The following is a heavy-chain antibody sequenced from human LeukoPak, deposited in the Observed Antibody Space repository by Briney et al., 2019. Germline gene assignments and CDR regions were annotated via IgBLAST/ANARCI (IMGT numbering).Heavy chain of an antibody. CDR1: GFTVSSNY. CDR2: IYSGGST. CDR3: ALGKGYSYGFSY. J-gene: IGHJ4*02. V-gene: IGHV3-53*01. D-gene: IGHD5-18*01. Sequence: GGSLRLSCAASGFTVSSNYMSWVRQAPGKGLVWVSVIYSGGSTYYADSVKGRFTISRDNSKNTLYLQMNSLRAEDTAVYYCALGKGYSYGFSYWGQGTLVTVSS.